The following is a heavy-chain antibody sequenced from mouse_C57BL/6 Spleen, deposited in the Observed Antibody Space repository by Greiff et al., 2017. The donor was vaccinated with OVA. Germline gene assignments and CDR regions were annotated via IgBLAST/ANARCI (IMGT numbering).Heavy chain of an antibody. CDR2: IWSGGST. J-gene: IGHJ3*01. CDR1: GFSFTSYG. CDR3: ASSSFAY. V-gene: IGHV2-2*01. D-gene: IGHD2-12*01. Sequence: QVQLQQSGPGLVQPSQSLSITCTVSGFSFTSYGVHWVRQSPGKGLEWLGVIWSGGSTDFNAAFISKLSISKDNSKSQVFFKMNSLQADDTAIYYSASSSFAYWGQGTLGTVSA.